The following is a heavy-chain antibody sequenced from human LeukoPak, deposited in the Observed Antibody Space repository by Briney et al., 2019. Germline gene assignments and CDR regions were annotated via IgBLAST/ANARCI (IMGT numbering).Heavy chain of an antibody. V-gene: IGHV1-69*05. Sequence: ASVKVSCKASGGTFSSYAISRVRQAPGQGLEWMGGIIPIFGTANYAQKFQGRVTITTDESTSTAYMELSSLRSEDTAVYYCARGNSGYSYGYGIRYYFDSWGQGTLVTVSS. J-gene: IGHJ4*02. CDR2: IIPIFGTA. CDR1: GGTFSSYA. CDR3: ARGNSGYSYGYGIRYYFDS. D-gene: IGHD5-18*01.